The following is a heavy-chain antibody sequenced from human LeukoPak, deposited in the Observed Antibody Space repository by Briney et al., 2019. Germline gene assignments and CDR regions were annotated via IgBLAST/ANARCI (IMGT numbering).Heavy chain of an antibody. CDR2: IYTSGST. D-gene: IGHD3-3*01. Sequence: SETLSLTCIVSGGSISSGSYYWRWIRPPAGKGLEWIGRIYTSGSTNYNPSLKSRVTISVDTSKNQFSLKLSSVTAADTAVYYCARARYYDFWSGYSYFDYWGQGTLVTVSS. V-gene: IGHV4-61*02. CDR1: GGSISSGSYY. CDR3: ARARYYDFWSGYSYFDY. J-gene: IGHJ4*02.